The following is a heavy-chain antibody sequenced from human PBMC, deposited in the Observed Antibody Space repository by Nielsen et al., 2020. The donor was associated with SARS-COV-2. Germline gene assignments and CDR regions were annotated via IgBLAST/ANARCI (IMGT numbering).Heavy chain of an antibody. Sequence: GESLKISCAASGFSFDNYVMNWVRQVPGKGLEWVSLISWDGVHTDYAESVKGRFTISRDNSKNSLYLQMNSLRAEDTAVYYCARGDFWSGYYHDYWGQGTLVTVSS. CDR3: ARGDFWSGYYHDY. D-gene: IGHD3-3*01. CDR1: GFSFDNYV. V-gene: IGHV3-43D*03. CDR2: ISWDGVHT. J-gene: IGHJ4*02.